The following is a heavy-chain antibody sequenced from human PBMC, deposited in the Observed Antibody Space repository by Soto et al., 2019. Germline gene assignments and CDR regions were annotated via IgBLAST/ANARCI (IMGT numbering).Heavy chain of an antibody. CDR1: GGSISSGGYY. J-gene: IGHJ5*02. CDR2: IFYSGTT. V-gene: IGHV4-31*01. Sequence: QVQLQESGPGLVKPSQTLSLTCTVSGGSISSGGYYWSWIRQHPGKGQEWIGYIFYSGTTYYNPSLXRXLTISVDTSKNQFSLKLSSETAADTAVYYCARSVDPWGQGTLVTVSS. CDR3: ARSVDP.